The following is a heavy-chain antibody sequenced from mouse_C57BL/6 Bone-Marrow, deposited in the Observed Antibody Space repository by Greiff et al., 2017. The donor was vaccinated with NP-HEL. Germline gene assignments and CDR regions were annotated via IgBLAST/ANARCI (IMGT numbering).Heavy chain of an antibody. CDR3: ARYYYGSGYFDY. Sequence: QVQLQQPGAELVKPGASVKLSCKASGSTFTNSWLHWVKPRPGRGLEWIGRIDPNSGGTKYNEKFKSKATLTVDKPSSTAYMQLSSLTSEDSAVYYCARYYYGSGYFDYWGQGTTLTVSS. J-gene: IGHJ2*01. V-gene: IGHV1-72*01. CDR2: IDPNSGGT. CDR1: GSTFTNSW. D-gene: IGHD1-1*01.